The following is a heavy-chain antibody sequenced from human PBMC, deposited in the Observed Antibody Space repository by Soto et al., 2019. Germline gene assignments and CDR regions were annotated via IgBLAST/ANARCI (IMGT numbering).Heavy chain of an antibody. CDR2: ISGSGFST. V-gene: IGHV3-23*01. J-gene: IGHJ4*02. CDR1: GLTSGSYG. D-gene: IGHD5-12*01. CDR3: ARTRGYSDFDLDY. Sequence: GGSLRLSCAASGLTSGSYGMTWVRQAPGRGLEWVSTISGSGFSTHYAESVQGRFTISRDNSKNTMYLQMNSLRVDDTAVYYCARTRGYSDFDLDYWGQGTLVTVSS.